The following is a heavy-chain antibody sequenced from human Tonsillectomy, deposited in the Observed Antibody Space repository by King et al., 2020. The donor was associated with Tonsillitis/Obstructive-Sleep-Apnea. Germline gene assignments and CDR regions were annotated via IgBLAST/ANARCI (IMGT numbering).Heavy chain of an antibody. CDR1: GGTFSSYA. CDR2: IIPIFGTA. CDR3: ARDHGGSHSVSPWAFDI. J-gene: IGHJ3*02. D-gene: IGHD1-26*01. V-gene: IGHV1-69*12. Sequence: QLVQSGAEVKKPGSSVKVSCKASGGTFSSYAISWVRQAPGQGLEWMGGIIPIFGTANYAQKFQGRVTITADESTSTAYMELSSLRSEDTAVYYCARDHGGSHSVSPWAFDIWGQGTMVTVSS.